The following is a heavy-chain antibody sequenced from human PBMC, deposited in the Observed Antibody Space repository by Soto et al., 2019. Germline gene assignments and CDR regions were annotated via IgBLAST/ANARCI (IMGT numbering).Heavy chain of an antibody. V-gene: IGHV3-48*03. D-gene: IGHD4-17*01. CDR1: GFSFRGFE. J-gene: IGHJ6*02. CDR2: ISTTAGTI. Sequence: GGSLRLSCAASGFSFRGFEMNWVRQAPGKGLEWISYISTTAGTIYYADSVKGRFTISRDNAKNSLYLQVNSLRAEDTALYYCARGYGGDFGMDVWGQGTTVTVSS. CDR3: ARGYGGDFGMDV.